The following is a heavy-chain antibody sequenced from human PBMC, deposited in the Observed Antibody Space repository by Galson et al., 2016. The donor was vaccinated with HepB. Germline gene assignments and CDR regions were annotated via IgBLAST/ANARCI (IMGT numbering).Heavy chain of an antibody. V-gene: IGHV3-23*01. CDR1: GFTFRNYG. D-gene: IGHD1-1*01. Sequence: SLRLSCAAYGFTFRNYGMTWVRQAPGKGPEWVATICPSGGTTYYADSVKGRFTISRDNSKNTLYLQMNSLRAEDTAIYYCSKDAQLVRPVCYYCMDVWGQGTTVTVSS. J-gene: IGHJ6*02. CDR3: SKDAQLVRPVCYYCMDV. CDR2: ICPSGGTT.